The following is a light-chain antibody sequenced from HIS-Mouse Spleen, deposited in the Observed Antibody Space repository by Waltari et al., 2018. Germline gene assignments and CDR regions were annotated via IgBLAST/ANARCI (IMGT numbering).Light chain of an antibody. V-gene: IGLV2-23*01. CDR3: CSYAGSSTWV. CDR1: SSEVGSYNL. CDR2: EGS. Sequence: QSALTQPASVSGSPGQSITISRTGTSSEVGSYNLFSWYQQHPGKAPKLMIYEGSKRPSGVSNRFSGSKSGNTASLTISGLQAEDEADYYCCSYAGSSTWVFGGGTKLTVL. J-gene: IGLJ3*02.